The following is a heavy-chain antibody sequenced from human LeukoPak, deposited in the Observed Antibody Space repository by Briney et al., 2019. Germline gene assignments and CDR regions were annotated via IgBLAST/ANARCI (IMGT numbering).Heavy chain of an antibody. V-gene: IGHV3-21*01. CDR1: GFTFSSYS. D-gene: IGHD3-10*01. Sequence: PGGSLRLTCAASGFTFSSYSMNWVRQAPGKGLEWVSSINSSSSSIYYAYSVNGRSTSSRDNPKHSPYLQMNSLRAEDTAVYYCARDKDFHGSGPVDVWGKGTTVTVSS. J-gene: IGHJ6*04. CDR2: INSSSSSI. CDR3: ARDKDFHGSGPVDV.